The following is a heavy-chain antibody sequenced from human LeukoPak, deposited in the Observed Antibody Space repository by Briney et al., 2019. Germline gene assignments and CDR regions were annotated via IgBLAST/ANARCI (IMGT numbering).Heavy chain of an antibody. CDR3: AKERQTGDYFTSDF. CDR2: INGRGDST. CDR1: GFSFSTYT. D-gene: IGHD4-17*01. V-gene: IGHV3-23*01. Sequence: GGSLRLSCAASGFSFSTYTMHWVRQAAGRGLEWVSAINGRGDSTFYAGSVKGQFTISRDNSKSTVYLQMNSLRADDTAVYYCAKERQTGDYFTSDFWGQGTLVTVSS. J-gene: IGHJ4*02.